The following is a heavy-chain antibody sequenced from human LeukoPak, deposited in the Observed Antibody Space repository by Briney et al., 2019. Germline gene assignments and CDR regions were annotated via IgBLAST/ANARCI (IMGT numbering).Heavy chain of an antibody. CDR1: GFTFSSYA. CDR2: ISNGGTT. CDR3: AKSPRGYSYGYSSGGDFF. Sequence: GGSLRLSCAASGFTFSSYAMSWVRQAPGKGLEWVSAISNGGTTYYADSVKGRFTISRDNSKNTVNLQANSLRAEDTAVYYCAKSPRGYSYGYSSGGDFFWGQGTLVTVSS. J-gene: IGHJ4*02. D-gene: IGHD5-18*01. V-gene: IGHV3-23*01.